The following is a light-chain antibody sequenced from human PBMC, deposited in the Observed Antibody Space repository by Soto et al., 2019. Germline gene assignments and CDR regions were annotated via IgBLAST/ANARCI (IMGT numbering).Light chain of an antibody. Sequence: EIVLTQSPGTLSLSPGDRATLSCRASQSVSSSYLAWYQQKPGQSPRLLIYGASTRATGIPDRFSGGGSGTDFTLTISRLEPEDFAVYFCQQYSSSLLTFGPGTKVDVK. CDR1: QSVSSSY. V-gene: IGKV3-20*01. J-gene: IGKJ3*01. CDR2: GAS. CDR3: QQYSSSLLT.